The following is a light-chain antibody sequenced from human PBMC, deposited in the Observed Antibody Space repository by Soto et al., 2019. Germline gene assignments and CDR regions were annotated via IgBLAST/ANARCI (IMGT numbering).Light chain of an antibody. CDR1: QSVTGSS. CDR2: GAS. Sequence: PGERVTLSCRASQSVTGSSIAWFQQKPGQAPRLLIYGASNRATGIPDRFSGSGSGTDFTLTITRLEPEDFALYYCQQYGGSPITFGLGTRLEIK. V-gene: IGKV3-20*01. J-gene: IGKJ5*01. CDR3: QQYGGSPIT.